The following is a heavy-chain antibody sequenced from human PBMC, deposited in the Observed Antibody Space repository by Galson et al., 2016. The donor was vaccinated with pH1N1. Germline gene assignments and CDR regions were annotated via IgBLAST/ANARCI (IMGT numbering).Heavy chain of an antibody. CDR3: AKDSGDFNGRFDY. D-gene: IGHD4-17*01. CDR1: GFSFIASG. Sequence: SLRLSCAASGFSFIASGMHWVRQIPGKGLEWVAFIRYGGSDTYYLDSVKGRFTISRDNSKNTLYLQMNSLRTEDTSVYCFAKDSGDFNGRFDYWGQGTLVSVSS. V-gene: IGHV3-30*02. J-gene: IGHJ4*02. CDR2: IRYGGSDT.